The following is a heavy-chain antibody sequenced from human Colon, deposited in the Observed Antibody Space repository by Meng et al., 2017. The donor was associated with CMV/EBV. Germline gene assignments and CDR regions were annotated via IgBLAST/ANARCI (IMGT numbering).Heavy chain of an antibody. J-gene: IGHJ1*01. CDR3: ARDDPYCSSISCYTEEYFQH. CDR2: IIPILGIA. V-gene: IGHV1-69*04. CDR1: FSSYT. Sequence: FSSYTISWVRQAPGQGLEWMGRIIPILGIANYAQKFQGRVTITADKSTSTAYMELSSLRSEDTAVYYCARDDPYCSSISCYTEEYFQHWGQGTLVTVSS. D-gene: IGHD2-2*02.